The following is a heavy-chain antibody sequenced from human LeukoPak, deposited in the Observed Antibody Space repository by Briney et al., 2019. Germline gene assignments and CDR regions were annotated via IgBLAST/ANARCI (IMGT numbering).Heavy chain of an antibody. D-gene: IGHD3-10*01. CDR1: GGSISSGSYY. Sequence: PSETLSLTCTVSGGSISSGSYYWSWIRQPAWKGLEWIGRISTSGSTNYNPSLKTRATISVDTSKNKFSLKLRPVTAADTAAFYCARDTMVRGIDYWGQGTLVTVSS. V-gene: IGHV4-61*02. CDR2: ISTSGST. CDR3: ARDTMVRGIDY. J-gene: IGHJ4*02.